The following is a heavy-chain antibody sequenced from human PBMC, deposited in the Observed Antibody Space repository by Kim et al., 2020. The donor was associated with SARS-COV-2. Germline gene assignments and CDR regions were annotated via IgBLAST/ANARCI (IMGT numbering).Heavy chain of an antibody. CDR1: GFTFSRYW. CDR3: PRGYYYGIDV. CDR2: IERDGTKI. J-gene: IGHJ6*02. Sequence: GGSLRLSCAASGFTFSRYWMHWVRQAPGKVLGWVAGIERDGTKISYADSVKGRFTISRDNAKSTLYLQMNSLRAGDTAVYYCPRGYYYGIDVWGQGTTVTVSS. V-gene: IGHV3-74*01. D-gene: IGHD3-16*01.